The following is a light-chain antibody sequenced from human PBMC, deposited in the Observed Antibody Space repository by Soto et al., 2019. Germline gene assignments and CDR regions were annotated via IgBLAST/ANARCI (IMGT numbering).Light chain of an antibody. Sequence: YELTQPPSVSVAPGRTARITCGGNNIGSKSVHWYQQKPGQAPKLVIYYDSDRPSGIPERFSGSNSGNTATLTISRVEAGDEADYYCQVWDSSSDHPVFGTGTKVTVL. CDR3: QVWDSSSDHPV. CDR2: YDS. J-gene: IGLJ1*01. V-gene: IGLV3-21*04. CDR1: NIGSKS.